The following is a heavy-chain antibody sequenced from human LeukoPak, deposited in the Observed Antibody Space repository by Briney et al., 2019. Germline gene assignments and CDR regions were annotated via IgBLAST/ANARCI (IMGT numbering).Heavy chain of an antibody. Sequence: NPSETLSLTCSVYSGSLSSYYWSWIRQPPGKGLEWIGYIYYSGSTNYNPSLKSRVTISVDTSKNQFSLKLSSVTAADTAVYYCVRALWGPHDAFDIWGQGTMVTVSS. V-gene: IGHV4-59*01. J-gene: IGHJ3*02. CDR1: SGSLSSYY. CDR3: VRALWGPHDAFDI. D-gene: IGHD1-26*01. CDR2: IYYSGST.